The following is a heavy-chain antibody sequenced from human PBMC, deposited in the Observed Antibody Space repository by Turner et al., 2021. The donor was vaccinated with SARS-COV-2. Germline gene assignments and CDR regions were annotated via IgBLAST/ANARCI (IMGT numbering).Heavy chain of an antibody. CDR2: ISYDGSNK. J-gene: IGHJ6*02. CDR1: GFHFSSYA. V-gene: IGHV3-30*04. D-gene: IGHD3-9*01. Sequence: QVQLVESGGGVVQPGRSLRLSCAASGFHFSSYAMLWVRQAPGKWLEWVAVISYDGSNKYYADSVKGRFTISRDNSKNTLYLQMNSLRAEDTAVYYCAKDSGILTGYGYYYYGMDVWGQGTTVTVSS. CDR3: AKDSGILTGYGYYYYGMDV.